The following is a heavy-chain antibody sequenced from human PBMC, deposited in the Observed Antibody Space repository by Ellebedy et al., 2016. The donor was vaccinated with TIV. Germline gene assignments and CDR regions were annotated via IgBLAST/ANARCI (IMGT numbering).Heavy chain of an antibody. CDR1: GLIFSTYW. CDR2: IKEDGSEK. V-gene: IGHV3-7*03. Sequence: LSLTCAASGLIFSTYWMAWVRQAPGKGLEWVANIKEDGSEKYYVDSVKGRFTTSRDNAKNSLYLHMNSLRAEDTAVYYCARDKRGSYAFDIWGQGTLVTVSS. J-gene: IGHJ3*02. D-gene: IGHD3-10*01. CDR3: ARDKRGSYAFDI.